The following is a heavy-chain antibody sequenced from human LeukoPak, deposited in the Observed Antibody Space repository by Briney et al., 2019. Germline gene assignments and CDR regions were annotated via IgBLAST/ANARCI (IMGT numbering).Heavy chain of an antibody. J-gene: IGHJ4*02. V-gene: IGHV5-51*01. Sequence: GESLQIPSNAFGCGFTTYWIDWGRSMPGKGLEWMGIIYSGDSDTRYSPSFQCQVTISADKYISTAYLAWSRLKASDTAMYYCASIISPAFVTPPFYWGQGTLVTVSS. CDR3: ASIISPAFVTPPFY. CDR2: IYSGDSDT. CDR1: GCGFTTYW. D-gene: IGHD2/OR15-2a*01.